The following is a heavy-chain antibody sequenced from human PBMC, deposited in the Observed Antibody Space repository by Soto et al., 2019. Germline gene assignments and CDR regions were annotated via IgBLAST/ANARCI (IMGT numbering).Heavy chain of an antibody. J-gene: IGHJ4*02. CDR2: LFWNADK. V-gene: IGHV2-5*01. CDR1: GFSLSASGVG. D-gene: IGHD6-6*01. Sequence: QITLKESGPTLVKPTQTLTLTCTFSGFSLSASGVGVAWIRQPPGKALEWLALLFWNADKFYTSSLRNRLTITKDTSKNHVILTLTNMEPEDAATYYCAHRVIGPAAPPIDSWGPGTLVTVSS. CDR3: AHRVIGPAAPPIDS.